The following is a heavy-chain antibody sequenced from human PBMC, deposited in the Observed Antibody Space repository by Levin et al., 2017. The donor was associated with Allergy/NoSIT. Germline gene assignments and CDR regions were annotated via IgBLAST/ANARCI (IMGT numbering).Heavy chain of an antibody. CDR1: GFTFSNSD. V-gene: IGHV3-23*01. CDR2: ISDGGDNT. D-gene: IGHD2-21*02. Sequence: PGGSLRLSCGASGFTFSNSDMSWVRQAPGKGLDWVSAISDGGDNTFYADSVKGRFTISRDNSKSTLFLQMNTLRVEDTAIYYCARGQKSNGQTAIGPLYLDSWGQGALVTVSS. CDR3: ARGQKSNGQTAIGPLYLDS. J-gene: IGHJ4*02.